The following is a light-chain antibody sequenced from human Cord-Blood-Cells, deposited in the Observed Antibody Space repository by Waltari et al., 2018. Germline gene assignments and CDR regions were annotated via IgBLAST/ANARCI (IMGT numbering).Light chain of an antibody. CDR1: SSDVGGYTY. CDR2: EVS. V-gene: IGLV2-8*01. J-gene: IGLJ1*01. CDR3: SSYAGSNNYV. Sequence: QSALTQPPSASGSPGQSVTISCPGTSSDVGGYTYVSWYQQHPGKAPTRRIYEVSKRPSGVPDRFSGSKSGNTASLTVSGLQAEDEADYYCSSYAGSNNYVFGTGTKVTVL.